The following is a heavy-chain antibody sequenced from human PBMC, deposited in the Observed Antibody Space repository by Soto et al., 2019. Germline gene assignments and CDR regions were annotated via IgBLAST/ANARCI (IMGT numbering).Heavy chain of an antibody. CDR1: GGTFSSYT. CDR2: ISTNLGIA. CDR3: ARVRATLVVPDY. D-gene: IGHD3-9*01. Sequence: ASVKVSCKASGGTFSSYTISWVRQAPGQGLEWMGRISTNLGIAHYAQKFQGRVTMTTDTSTSTAYMELRSLTSDDTAVYYCARVRATLVVPDYWVQGTLVTVSS. V-gene: IGHV1-69*02. J-gene: IGHJ4*02.